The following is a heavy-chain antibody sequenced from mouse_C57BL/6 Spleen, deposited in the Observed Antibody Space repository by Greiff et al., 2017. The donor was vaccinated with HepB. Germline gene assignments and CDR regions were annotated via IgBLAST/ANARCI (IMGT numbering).Heavy chain of an antibody. V-gene: IGHV1-64*01. J-gene: IGHJ1*03. CDR2: IHPNSGST. Sequence: QVHVKQPGAELVKPGASVKLSCKASGYTFTSYWMHWVKQRPGQGLEWIGMIHPNSGSTNYNEKFKSKATLTVDKSSSTAYMQLSSLTSEDSAVYYCARSRGYDYDWYFDVWGTGTTVTVSS. D-gene: IGHD2-4*01. CDR1: GYTFTSYW. CDR3: ARSRGYDYDWYFDV.